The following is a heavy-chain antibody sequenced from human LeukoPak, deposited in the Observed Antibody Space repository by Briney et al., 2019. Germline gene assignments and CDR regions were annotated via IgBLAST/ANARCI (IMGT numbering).Heavy chain of an antibody. V-gene: IGHV1-46*01. D-gene: IGHD1-7*01. Sequence: ASVKVSCKASGYTFTSYYMHWVRQAPGQGLEWMGIINPSGGSTSYAQKFQGRVTMTTDTSTSTAYMELRSLRSDDTAVYYCAREKVELGDAFDIWGQGTMVTVSS. J-gene: IGHJ3*02. CDR2: INPSGGST. CDR1: GYTFTSYY. CDR3: AREKVELGDAFDI.